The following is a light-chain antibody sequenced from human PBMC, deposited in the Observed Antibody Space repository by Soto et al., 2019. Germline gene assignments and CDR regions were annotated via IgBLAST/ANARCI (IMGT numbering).Light chain of an antibody. Sequence: DIVMTQSPDSLAVSLGERATINCKSSRSINSNYLTWYQQKPGQPPKVLIYWASIRESGVPDRFSGSASGTDFTLTISSLQAEDVAIYYCQQYYSSPQTFGQGTKVEIK. V-gene: IGKV4-1*01. J-gene: IGKJ1*01. CDR3: QQYYSSPQT. CDR2: WAS. CDR1: RSINSNY.